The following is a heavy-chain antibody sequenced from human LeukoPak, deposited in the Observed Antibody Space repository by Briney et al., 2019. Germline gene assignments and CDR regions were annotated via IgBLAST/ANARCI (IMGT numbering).Heavy chain of an antibody. D-gene: IGHD3-10*01. J-gene: IGHJ4*02. CDR3: AKDGSGSYYPKYYFDY. CDR2: ISSSSSTI. CDR1: GFTFSSYS. V-gene: IGHV3-48*01. Sequence: GGSLRLSCAASGFTFSSYSMNWVRQAPGKGLEWVSYISSSSSTIYYADSVKGRFTISRDNAKNSLYLQMNSLRAEDTALYYCAKDGSGSYYPKYYFDYWGQGTLVTVSS.